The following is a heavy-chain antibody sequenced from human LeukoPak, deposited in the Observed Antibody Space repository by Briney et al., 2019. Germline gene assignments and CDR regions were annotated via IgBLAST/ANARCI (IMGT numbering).Heavy chain of an antibody. CDR1: GFTFSSYG. CDR2: IWYDGSNK. CDR3: ARDRAGYSSRIGY. V-gene: IGHV3-33*01. D-gene: IGHD6-13*01. Sequence: GGSLRLSCAASGFTFSSYGMHWVRQAPGKGLEWVAVIWYDGSNKYYTDSVKGRFTISRDNSKNTLYLQMNSLRAEDTAVYYCARDRAGYSSRIGYWGQGTLVTVSS. J-gene: IGHJ4*02.